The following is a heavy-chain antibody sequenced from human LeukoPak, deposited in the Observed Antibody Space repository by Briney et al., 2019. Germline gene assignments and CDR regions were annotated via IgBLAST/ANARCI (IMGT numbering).Heavy chain of an antibody. J-gene: IGHJ4*02. V-gene: IGHV1-69*05. Sequence: SVKVSCKASGGTFSSYAISWVRQAPGQGLEWMGGIIPIFGTANYAQKFQGRVTITTDESTSTAYMELSSLRSEDTAVYYCARTLLDRYYDFWSGYYTAYYFDYWGQGTLVTVSS. CDR1: GGTFSSYA. D-gene: IGHD3-3*01. CDR3: ARTLLDRYYDFWSGYYTAYYFDY. CDR2: IIPIFGTA.